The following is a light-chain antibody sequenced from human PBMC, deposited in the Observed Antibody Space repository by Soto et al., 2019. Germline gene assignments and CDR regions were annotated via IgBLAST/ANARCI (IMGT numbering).Light chain of an antibody. J-gene: IGKJ1*01. CDR3: QQSFNLPRT. CDR2: AAS. CDR1: QSISSS. V-gene: IGKV1-39*01. Sequence: DIEMTQSPSSLSASVGETITITCRASQSISSSLNWFQHSPGQPPKLLLFAASNLHAGVPPRFSGSGSGTSFRLTIRSLQPEDFATYYCQQSFNLPRTFGPGTKVDIK.